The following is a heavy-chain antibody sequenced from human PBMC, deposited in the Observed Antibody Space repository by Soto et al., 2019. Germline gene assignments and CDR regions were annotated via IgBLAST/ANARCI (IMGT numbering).Heavy chain of an antibody. CDR1: GFSFSNYA. CDR3: ATVRGYRQDFDAFDI. CDR2: ISYDGSNK. D-gene: IGHD3-16*02. V-gene: IGHV3-30-3*01. Sequence: QVQLVESGGGVVQPGRSLRLSCVASGFSFSNYAMHWVRQAPGKGLEWVAVISYDGSNKYYADSVKGRFTISRDNCKNTLYLQMNNLRTEDTAVYYCATVRGYRQDFDAFDIWGQGTMVTVSS. J-gene: IGHJ3*02.